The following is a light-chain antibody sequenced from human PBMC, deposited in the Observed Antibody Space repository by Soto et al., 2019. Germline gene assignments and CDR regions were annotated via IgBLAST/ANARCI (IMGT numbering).Light chain of an antibody. CDR2: LEGSGSY. CDR1: SGHSTYI. CDR3: ETWDSSTGV. Sequence: QPVLTQPSSASASLGSSVKLTCTLNSGHSTYIIAWHQQQPGKAPRYLMKLEGSGSYNKGSGVPDRFSGSSSGADRYLTISNLQAEDEADYYCETWDSSTGVFGTGTKLTVL. J-gene: IGLJ1*01. V-gene: IGLV4-60*03.